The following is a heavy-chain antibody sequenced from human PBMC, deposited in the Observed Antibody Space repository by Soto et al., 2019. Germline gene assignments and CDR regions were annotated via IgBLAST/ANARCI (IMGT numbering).Heavy chain of an antibody. J-gene: IGHJ4*02. Sequence: QVQLQESGPGLVKPSQTLSLTCTVSGGSISSGGYYWSWIRQHPGKDLEWIGYIYYSGSTYYNPSLKSRVSISADTSKNQFSLKLSSVTAADTAVYYCARNHGGSGYLQFDYWGQGTLVTVSS. D-gene: IGHD3-3*01. CDR1: GGSISSGGYY. CDR2: IYYSGST. V-gene: IGHV4-31*03. CDR3: ARNHGGSGYLQFDY.